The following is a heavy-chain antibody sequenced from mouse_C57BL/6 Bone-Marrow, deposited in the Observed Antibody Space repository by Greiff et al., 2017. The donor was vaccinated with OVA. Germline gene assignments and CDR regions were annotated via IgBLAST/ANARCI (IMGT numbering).Heavy chain of an antibody. J-gene: IGHJ4*01. CDR1: GFSLTSYG. CDR3: AKRAKWDSYAMDY. V-gene: IGHV2-5*01. D-gene: IGHD4-1*01. Sequence: QVQLQQSGPGLVQPSQSLSITCTVSGFSLTSYGVHWVRQSPGKGLEWLGVIWRGGSTDYNAAFMSRLSITKDNSKSQVFFKMNSLQADDTAIYYCAKRAKWDSYAMDYWGQGTSVTVSS. CDR2: IWRGGST.